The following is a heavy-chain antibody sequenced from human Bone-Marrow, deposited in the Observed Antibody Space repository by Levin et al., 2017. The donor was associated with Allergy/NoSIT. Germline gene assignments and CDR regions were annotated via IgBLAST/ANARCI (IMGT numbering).Heavy chain of an antibody. V-gene: IGHV3-23*01. CDR3: AKDGWNY. CDR2: ITRSGATT. J-gene: IGHJ4*02. Sequence: LSLTCAASGFIFDSNAMNWARQAPGKGLEWVSSITRSGATTYYADSVKGRFTVSRDNSKNTLYLQLSSLRAEDTALCYCAKDGWNYWGQGTLVTVSS. CDR1: GFIFDSNA. D-gene: IGHD1-1*01.